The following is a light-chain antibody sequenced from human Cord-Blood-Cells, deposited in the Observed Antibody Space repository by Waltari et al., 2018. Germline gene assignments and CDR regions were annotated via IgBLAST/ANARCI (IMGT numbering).Light chain of an antibody. Sequence: DIQLTQSPSSLSASVGDRVTITCRASQSLSSHLNWYQQKPGKAPKLLIYAASSLQSGVPSRFSGSGSETDFTLTISSLQPEDFATYYCQQSNSTPTFGQGTKVEIK. V-gene: IGKV1-39*01. CDR1: QSLSSH. CDR2: AAS. CDR3: QQSNSTPT. J-gene: IGKJ1*01.